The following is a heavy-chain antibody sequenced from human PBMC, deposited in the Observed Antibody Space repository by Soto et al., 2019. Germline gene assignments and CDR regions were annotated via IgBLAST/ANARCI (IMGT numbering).Heavy chain of an antibody. CDR1: GGTFSSYA. CDR2: IIPIFGTA. J-gene: IGHJ5*02. CDR3: ARGGRDIAAAGTWNWFDP. D-gene: IGHD6-13*01. Sequence: GASVKVSCKASGGTFSSYAMSWVRQAPGQGLEWMGGIIPIFGTANYAQKFQGRVTITADESTSTAYMELSSLRSEDTAVYYCARGGRDIAAAGTWNWFDPWGQGTLVTVSS. V-gene: IGHV1-69*13.